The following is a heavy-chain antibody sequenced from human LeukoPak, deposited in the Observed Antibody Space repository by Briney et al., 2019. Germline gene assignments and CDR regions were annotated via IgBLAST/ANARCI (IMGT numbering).Heavy chain of an antibody. CDR2: ISSSSSYI. V-gene: IGHV3-21*01. Sequence: PGGSLRLSCAASEFIFSSYNIDWVRQAPGKGLEWVSSISSSSSYIYYADSVKGRFTISRDNAKNSLYLQMNSLRVEDTAVYYCARDLNWAGYWGQGTLVTVSS. CDR3: ARDLNWAGY. D-gene: IGHD3-10*01. CDR1: EFIFSSYN. J-gene: IGHJ4*02.